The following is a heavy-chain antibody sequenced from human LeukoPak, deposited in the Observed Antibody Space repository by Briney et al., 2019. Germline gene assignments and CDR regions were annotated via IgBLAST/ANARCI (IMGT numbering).Heavy chain of an antibody. D-gene: IGHD3-10*01. CDR2: ISGSGGST. CDR3: AAPPLLLWFGEPTYYFDY. Sequence: ETLSLTCAVYGGSFSGYYWSWIRQPPGKGLEWVSAISGSGGSTYYADSVKGRFTISRDNSKNTLYLQMNSLRAEDTAVYYCAAPPLLLWFGEPTYYFDYWGQGTLVTVSS. J-gene: IGHJ4*02. CDR1: GGSFSGYY. V-gene: IGHV3-23*01.